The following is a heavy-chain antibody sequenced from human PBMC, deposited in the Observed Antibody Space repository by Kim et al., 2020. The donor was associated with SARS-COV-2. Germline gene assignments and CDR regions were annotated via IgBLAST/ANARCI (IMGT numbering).Heavy chain of an antibody. CDR1: GGTFSSYD. CDR3: ARVFPNYYDSSGYTSGRLDY. D-gene: IGHD3-22*01. CDR2: IIPIFGTA. Sequence: SVKVSCKASGGTFSSYDISWVRQAPGQGLEWMGGIIPIFGTANYAQKFQGRVTITADESTSTAYMELSSLRSEDTAVYYCARVFPNYYDSSGYTSGRLDYWGQGTLVTVSS. J-gene: IGHJ4*02. V-gene: IGHV1-69*13.